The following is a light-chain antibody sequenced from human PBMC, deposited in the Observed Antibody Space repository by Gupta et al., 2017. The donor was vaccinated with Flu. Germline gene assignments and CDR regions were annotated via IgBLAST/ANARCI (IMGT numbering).Light chain of an antibody. Sequence: GTLSLSPGERATLSCRASQSVTSDHLAWYQQKPGQAPRLLIYGASRKAPDSPDRFSGSGSGTDFTLNISRVEPEDFAVYFCQQYGNSPWTFVQGTKVDFK. V-gene: IGKV3-20*01. CDR3: QQYGNSPWT. CDR1: QSVTSDH. J-gene: IGKJ1*01. CDR2: GAS.